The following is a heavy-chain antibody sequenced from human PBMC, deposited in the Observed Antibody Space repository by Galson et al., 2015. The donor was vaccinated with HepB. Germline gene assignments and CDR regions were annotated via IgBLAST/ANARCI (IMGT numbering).Heavy chain of an antibody. CDR2: IYYSGST. CDR1: GDSITRCSYY. Sequence: LSPTCTVSGDSITRCSYYWSRIRQPPGKRLEWIGNIYYSGSTNYNPSLTSRVTISVDTSKNQFSLRLTSVTTADTAVYLCAKERDPGMADYWGQGTLVTVSS. CDR3: AKERDPGMADY. D-gene: IGHD6-13*01. J-gene: IGHJ4*02. V-gene: IGHV4-61*01.